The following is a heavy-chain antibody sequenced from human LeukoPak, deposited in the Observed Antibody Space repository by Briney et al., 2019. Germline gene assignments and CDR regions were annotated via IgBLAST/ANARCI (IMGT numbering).Heavy chain of an antibody. D-gene: IGHD4/OR15-4a*01. CDR3: AKDGAGGAYFDY. CDR2: ISYDGSNK. CDR1: GFTFSSYA. J-gene: IGHJ4*02. Sequence: GGSLRLSCAASGFTFSSYAMHWVRQAPGKGLEWVAVISYDGSNKYYADSVKGRFTISRDNSKNTLFLQMNSLRAEDTAVYYCAKDGAGGAYFDYWGQGTLVIVSS. V-gene: IGHV3-30*18.